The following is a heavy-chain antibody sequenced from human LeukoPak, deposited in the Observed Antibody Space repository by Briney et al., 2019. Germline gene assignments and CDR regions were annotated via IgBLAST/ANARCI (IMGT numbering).Heavy chain of an antibody. CDR1: GFIFSSEA. CDR2: ISVSGGST. Sequence: PGGSLRLSCAASGFIFSSEAMSWVRQAPGKGLEWVSAISVSGGSTYYADSVKGRFTISRDNSKNTLYLQMNSLTAEDTAVYYCARDSPVSAGPFDPWGQGTLVTVSS. J-gene: IGHJ5*02. D-gene: IGHD4-11*01. CDR3: ARDSPVSAGPFDP. V-gene: IGHV3-23*01.